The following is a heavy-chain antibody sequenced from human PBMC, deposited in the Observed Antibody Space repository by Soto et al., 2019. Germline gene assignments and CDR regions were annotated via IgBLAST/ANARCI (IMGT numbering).Heavy chain of an antibody. CDR3: AKGGRYCTNGVCPNYYYYYMDV. Sequence: GGSLRLSCAASGFTFSSYAMSWVRQAPGKGLEWVSAISGSGGSTYYADPVKGRFTISKDNSKNTLYLQMNSRRAEDTDVYYCAKGGRYCTNGVCPNYYYYYMDVWGKGTTVTVSS. D-gene: IGHD2-8*01. V-gene: IGHV3-23*01. CDR2: ISGSGGST. CDR1: GFTFSSYA. J-gene: IGHJ6*03.